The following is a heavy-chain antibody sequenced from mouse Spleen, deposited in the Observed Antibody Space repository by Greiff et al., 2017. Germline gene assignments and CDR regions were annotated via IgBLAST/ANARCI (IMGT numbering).Heavy chain of an antibody. CDR1: GYTFTDYY. CDR2: INPYNGGT. Sequence: VQLQQSGPVLVKPGASVKMSCKASGYTFTDYYMNWVKQSHGKSLEWIGVINPYNGGTSYNQKFKGKATLTVDRSSSTAYMELNSLTSEDSAVYYCARFPWDVDYWGQGTTLTVSS. CDR3: ARFPWDVDY. V-gene: IGHV1-19*01. J-gene: IGHJ2*01. D-gene: IGHD4-1*01.